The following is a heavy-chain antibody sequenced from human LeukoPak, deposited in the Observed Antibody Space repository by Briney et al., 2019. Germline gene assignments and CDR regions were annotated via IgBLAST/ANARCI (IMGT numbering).Heavy chain of an antibody. CDR2: IIPILGIA. CDR3: ARDLCSSTSCLRYNWFDP. Sequence: SVKVSCKASGGTFSSYAISWVRQGPGQGLEWMGRIIPILGIANYAQKFQGRVTITADKSTSTAYMELSSLRSEDTAVYYCARDLCSSTSCLRYNWFDPSGQGTLVTVSS. CDR1: GGTFSSYA. J-gene: IGHJ5*02. V-gene: IGHV1-69*04. D-gene: IGHD2-2*01.